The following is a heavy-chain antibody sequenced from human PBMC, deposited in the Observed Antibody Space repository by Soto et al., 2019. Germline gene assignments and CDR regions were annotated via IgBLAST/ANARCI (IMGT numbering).Heavy chain of an antibody. CDR2: ISYDGSNK. Sequence: QVQLVESGGGVVQPGRSLRLSCAASGFTFSSYGMHWVRQAPDKGLEWVAVISYDGSNKYYADSVKGRFTISRDNSKNTLYLQMNSLRAEDTAVYYCAKEYTVTTESYYYYGMDVWGQGTTVTVSS. CDR3: AKEYTVTTESYYYYGMDV. CDR1: GFTFSSYG. D-gene: IGHD4-17*01. V-gene: IGHV3-30*18. J-gene: IGHJ6*02.